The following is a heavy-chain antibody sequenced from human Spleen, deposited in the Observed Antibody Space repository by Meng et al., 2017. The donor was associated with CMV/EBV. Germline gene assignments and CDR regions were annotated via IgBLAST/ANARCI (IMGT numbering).Heavy chain of an antibody. V-gene: IGHV3-74*01. Sequence: SAASGFSFSTYWMQWVRRAPGKGLEWVSRIDFDGSRTTYADSVKGRFTVSRDNAKNTLYLQMNSLRVEDTAVYYCAREMVRAYSVDYWGQGTLVTVSS. CDR2: IDFDGSRT. CDR3: AREMVRAYSVDY. CDR1: GFSFSTYW. J-gene: IGHJ4*02. D-gene: IGHD3-10*01.